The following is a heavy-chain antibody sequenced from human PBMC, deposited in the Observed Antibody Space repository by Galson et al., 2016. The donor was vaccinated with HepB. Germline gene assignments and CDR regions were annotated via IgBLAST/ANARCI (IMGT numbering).Heavy chain of an antibody. Sequence: SLRLSCAASGFTFSSYTMNWVRQAPGQGLEWVSTISGSGHSTYHADSVKGRSTISRDNSKKTLYLQMDSLRAEDTAVYYCSKGPFESAYYSYMDVWGKGTTVTVSS. CDR2: ISGSGHST. D-gene: IGHD3-9*01. CDR3: SKGPFESAYYSYMDV. CDR1: GFTFSSYT. J-gene: IGHJ6*03. V-gene: IGHV3-23*01.